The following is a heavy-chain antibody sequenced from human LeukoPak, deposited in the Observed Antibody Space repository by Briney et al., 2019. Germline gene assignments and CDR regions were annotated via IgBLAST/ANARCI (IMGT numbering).Heavy chain of an antibody. J-gene: IGHJ4*02. CDR3: ASTGIRLGELSLSLDY. Sequence: PSETLSLTCTVSGGSFTSSSYYWGWIRQPPGKGLEWIGTIYYSGSPYYHPSLKSRLSISIDTSKNQFSLKLSSVTAADTAVYYCASTGIRLGELSLSLDYWGQGTLVTVSS. CDR1: GGSFTSSSYY. D-gene: IGHD3-16*02. V-gene: IGHV4-39*01. CDR2: IYYSGSP.